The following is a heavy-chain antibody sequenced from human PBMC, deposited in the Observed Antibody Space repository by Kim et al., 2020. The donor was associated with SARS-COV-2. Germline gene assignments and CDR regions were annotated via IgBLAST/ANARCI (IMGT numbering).Heavy chain of an antibody. V-gene: IGHV4-31*03. J-gene: IGHJ4*02. CDR1: GGSISSGGYY. CDR3: ARFGGDKGGWDY. D-gene: IGHD2-21*02. Sequence: SETLSLTCTVSGGSISSGGYYWSWIRQHPGKGLEWIGYIYYSGSTYYNPSLKSRVTISVDTSKNQFSLKLSSVTAADTAVYYCARFGGDKGGWDYWGQGTRVTVSS. CDR2: IYYSGST.